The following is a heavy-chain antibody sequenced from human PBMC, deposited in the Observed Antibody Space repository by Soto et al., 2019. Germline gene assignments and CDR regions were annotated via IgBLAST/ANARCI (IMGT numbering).Heavy chain of an antibody. V-gene: IGHV4-59*01. CDR2: IYYNGNT. CDR1: GGSISGYY. CDR3: ARGRGFCSSTRCRGYFDY. D-gene: IGHD2-2*01. Sequence: PSETLSLTCTVSGGSISGYYWNWVRQPPGKGLEWIGYIYYNGNTNYNVSLKSRVTISVDTSKNQLSLRLTSVTAADTAVYSCARGRGFCSSTRCRGYFDYWGQGILVTVSS. J-gene: IGHJ4*02.